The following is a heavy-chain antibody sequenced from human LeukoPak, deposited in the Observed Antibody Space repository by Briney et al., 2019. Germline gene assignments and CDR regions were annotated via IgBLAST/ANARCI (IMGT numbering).Heavy chain of an antibody. CDR3: AKETNWYSGSRHALDI. Sequence: HPGGSLRLSCAASTFTFSSYGMHWVRQAPGKGLEWVALISYDGSNKYYADSVKGRFTISRDNSNNTLYVQMNSLRPEDTAVYYCAKETNWYSGSRHALDIWGQGTMVTVSS. J-gene: IGHJ3*02. D-gene: IGHD1-26*01. V-gene: IGHV3-30*18. CDR2: ISYDGSNK. CDR1: TFTFSSYG.